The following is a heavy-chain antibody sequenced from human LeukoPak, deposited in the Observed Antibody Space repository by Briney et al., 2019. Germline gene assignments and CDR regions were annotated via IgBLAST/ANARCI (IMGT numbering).Heavy chain of an antibody. Sequence: ASVKVSCKASGYAFASYGIRWVREAPGQGLEWMVWISASNGNTDYAQKLQGRVTMTTDTSTSTAYMDLRSLRSDDTAVYYCARDPAIAVAGKGYFQHWGQGTLVTVSS. J-gene: IGHJ1*01. D-gene: IGHD6-19*01. CDR3: ARDPAIAVAGKGYFQH. CDR2: ISASNGNT. CDR1: GYAFASYG. V-gene: IGHV1-18*01.